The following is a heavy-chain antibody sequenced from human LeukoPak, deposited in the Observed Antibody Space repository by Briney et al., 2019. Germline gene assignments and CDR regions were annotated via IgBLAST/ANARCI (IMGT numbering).Heavy chain of an antibody. Sequence: PSETLSLTCAVSGGSISSGGYSWSWIRQPPGKGLEWIGYIYHSGSTYYNPSLKSRVTISVDRSKNQFSLKLSSVTAADTAVYYCARGVVVPSLRAYYYSMDVWGQGTTVTVSS. CDR2: IYHSGST. CDR3: ARGVVVPSLRAYYYSMDV. J-gene: IGHJ6*02. V-gene: IGHV4-30-2*01. CDR1: GGSISSGGYS. D-gene: IGHD2-2*01.